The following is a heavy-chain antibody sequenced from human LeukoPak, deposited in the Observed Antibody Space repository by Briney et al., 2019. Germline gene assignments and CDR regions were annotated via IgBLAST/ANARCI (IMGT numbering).Heavy chain of an antibody. J-gene: IGHJ4*02. D-gene: IGHD5-24*01. CDR3: ARDRSRDGYNFDY. CDR1: GCTFTGYY. V-gene: IGHV1-2*02. CDR2: INPNSGGT. Sequence: ASVKVSCKASGCTFTGYYMHWVRQAPGQGLEWMGWINPNSGGTNYAQKFQGRVTMTRDTSISTAYMELSRLRSDDTAVYYCARDRSRDGYNFDYWGQGTLVTVSS.